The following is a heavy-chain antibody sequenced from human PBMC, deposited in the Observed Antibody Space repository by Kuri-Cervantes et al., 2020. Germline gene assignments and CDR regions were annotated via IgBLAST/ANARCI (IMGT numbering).Heavy chain of an antibody. V-gene: IGHV2-70D*14. D-gene: IGHD3-10*01. J-gene: IGHJ5*02. CDR3: ARTTSSNWFDP. CDR1: GFSLSTTGVR. Sequence: SGPTLVNPTPTLTLTCTFSGFSLSTTGVRVSWIRQPPGKALEWLARIDWDDDKFYSTSLKTRLTFSKDTSKIQVVLTMTNMDPVDTATYYCARTTSSNWFDPWGQGTLVTVSS. CDR2: IDWDDDK.